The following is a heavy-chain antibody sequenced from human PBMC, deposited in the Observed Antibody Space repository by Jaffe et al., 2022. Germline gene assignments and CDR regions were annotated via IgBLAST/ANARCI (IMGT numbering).Heavy chain of an antibody. CDR1: GGSISSGSYY. D-gene: IGHD5-12*01. V-gene: IGHV4-61*02. Sequence: QVQLQESGPGLVKPSQTLSLTCTVSGGSISSGSYYWSWIRQPAGKGLEWIGRIYTSGSTNYNPSLKSRVTISVDTSKNQFSLKLSSVTAADTAVYYCARAIVNGYPAFDIWGQGTMVTVSS. J-gene: IGHJ3*02. CDR2: IYTSGST. CDR3: ARAIVNGYPAFDI.